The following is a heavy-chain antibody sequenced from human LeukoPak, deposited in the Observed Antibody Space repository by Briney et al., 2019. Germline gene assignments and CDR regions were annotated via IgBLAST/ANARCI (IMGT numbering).Heavy chain of an antibody. Sequence: PGGSLRLSCAASGFTFDNHAMHWVRQAPGKGLEWVSGISWNSGTIGYADSVKGRFTISRDSAKNSLNLQMNSLRAEDTALYYCAKDIGSTSTGAFDIWGQGTMVTVSS. CDR1: GFTFDNHA. CDR3: AKDIGSTSTGAFDI. CDR2: ISWNSGTI. J-gene: IGHJ3*02. D-gene: IGHD2-2*01. V-gene: IGHV3-9*01.